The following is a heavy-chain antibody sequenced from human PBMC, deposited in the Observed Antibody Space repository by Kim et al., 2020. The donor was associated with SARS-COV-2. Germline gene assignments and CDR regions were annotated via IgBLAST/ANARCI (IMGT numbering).Heavy chain of an antibody. V-gene: IGHV4-34*01. CDR2: INHSGST. Sequence: SETLSLTCAVYGGSFSGYYWSWIRQPPGKGLEWIGEINHSGSTNYNPSLKSRATISVDTSKNQVSLKLSSVTAADTAVYYCARGSRIVVVRLNDYGMDPWGQGTTVTVSS. CDR3: ARGSRIVVVRLNDYGMDP. D-gene: IGHD2-2*01. J-gene: IGHJ6*02. CDR1: GGSFSGYY.